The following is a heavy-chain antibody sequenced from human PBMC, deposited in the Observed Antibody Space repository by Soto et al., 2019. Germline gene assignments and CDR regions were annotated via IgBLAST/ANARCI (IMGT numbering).Heavy chain of an antibody. J-gene: IGHJ4*02. CDR3: ARAPTPGGAAAD. CDR1: GFTFSDYY. V-gene: IGHV3-11*06. Sequence: PGGSLRLSCAASGFTFSDYYMNWIRQAPGKGLEWVSYISSSSAYTKYADSVKGRFTISRDNAKNSLYLQMNSLRAEDTAVYYCARAPTPGGAAADWGQGPLVTVYS. D-gene: IGHD6-13*01. CDR2: ISSSSAYT.